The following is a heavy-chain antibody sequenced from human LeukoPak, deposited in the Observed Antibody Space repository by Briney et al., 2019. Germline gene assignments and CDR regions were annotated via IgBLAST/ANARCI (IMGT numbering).Heavy chain of an antibody. D-gene: IGHD5-12*01. CDR2: ISSSGSTI. CDR1: GFTFSDYY. V-gene: IGHV3-11*01. CDR3: ARVKVSGYDWAPPYMDV. J-gene: IGHJ6*02. Sequence: GGSLRLSCAASGFTFSDYYMSWIRQAPGKGLEGVSNISSSGSTIYYADSVKGRFTISRDNAKNSLYLQMNSLRAEDTAVYYCARVKVSGYDWAPPYMDVWGQGTTVTVSS.